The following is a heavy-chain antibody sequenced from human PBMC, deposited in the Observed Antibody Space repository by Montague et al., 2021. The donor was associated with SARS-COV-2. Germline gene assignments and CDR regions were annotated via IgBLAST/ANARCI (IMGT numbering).Heavy chain of an antibody. V-gene: IGHV3-30-3*01. CDR1: GFTFSSYA. J-gene: IGHJ4*02. CDR3: ARVPPGFLWFGEMDY. D-gene: IGHD3-10*01. CDR2: ISYDGSNK. Sequence: SLRLSCAASGFTFSSYAMHWVRQAPGKGLEWVAVISYDGSNKYYADSVKGRFTISRDNSKNTLYLQVNSLRAEDTAVYYCARVPPGFLWFGEMDYWGQGTLVTVSS.